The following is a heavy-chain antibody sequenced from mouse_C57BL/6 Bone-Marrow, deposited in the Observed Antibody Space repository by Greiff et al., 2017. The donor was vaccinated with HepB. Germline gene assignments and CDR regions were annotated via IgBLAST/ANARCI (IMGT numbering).Heavy chain of an antibody. CDR3: ARFMDY. CDR1: GFTFSDYG. J-gene: IGHJ4*01. Sequence: EVQGVESGGGLVKPGGSLKLSCAASGFTFSDYGMHWVRQAPEKGLEWVAHISSGSSTIYYADTVKGRFTISRDNAKNTLFLQMTSLRSEDTAMYYCARFMDYWGQGTSVTVSS. CDR2: ISSGSSTI. V-gene: IGHV5-17*01.